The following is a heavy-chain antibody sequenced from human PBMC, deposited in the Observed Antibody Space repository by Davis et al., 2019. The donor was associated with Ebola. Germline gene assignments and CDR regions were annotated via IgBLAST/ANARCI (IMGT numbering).Heavy chain of an antibody. Sequence: ASVKVSCKASGYTFTSYGISWVRQAPGQGLEWMGWISAYNGNTNYAQKFQGRITMTRNISISTAYMELSSLRSDDTAVYYCARDRMPSIVGAKEGFDYWGQGTLVTVSS. CDR2: ISAYNGNT. J-gene: IGHJ4*02. CDR1: GYTFTSYG. D-gene: IGHD1-26*01. V-gene: IGHV1-18*01. CDR3: ARDRMPSIVGAKEGFDY.